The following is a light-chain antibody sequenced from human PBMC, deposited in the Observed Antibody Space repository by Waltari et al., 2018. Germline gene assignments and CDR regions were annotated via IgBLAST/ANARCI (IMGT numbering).Light chain of an antibody. CDR1: QSVSNN. CDR2: GAS. Sequence: EIVMTQSPATLSVSPGERATLSCSASQSVSNNLAWYQQKPGQAPRLLIYGASTRATGIPARFSGSGSGTEFTLIISSLQSEDFAVYYCQQYKNWPPYTFGQGTKLEIK. J-gene: IGKJ2*01. CDR3: QQYKNWPPYT. V-gene: IGKV3-15*01.